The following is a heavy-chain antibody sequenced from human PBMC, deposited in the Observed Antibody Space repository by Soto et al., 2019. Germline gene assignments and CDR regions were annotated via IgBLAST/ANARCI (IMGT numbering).Heavy chain of an antibody. CDR1: GDSVSSKSGA. V-gene: IGHV6-1*01. CDR3: ARDRAQYGMDV. D-gene: IGHD3-10*01. J-gene: IGHJ6*02. Sequence: QLQQSGPRLVKPSQTLSLTCAISGDSVSSKSGAWNWIRQSPSRGLEWLGRTYYRTNWHNDSAVSVRSRIIINPDTSKNHFSLQLHSVTPEDTGVYSCARDRAQYGMDVWGQGTTVTVSS. CDR2: TYYRTNWHN.